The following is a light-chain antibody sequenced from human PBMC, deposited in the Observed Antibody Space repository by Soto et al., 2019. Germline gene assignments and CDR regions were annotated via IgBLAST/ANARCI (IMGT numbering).Light chain of an antibody. CDR2: LNSDGSH. V-gene: IGLV4-69*01. CDR1: SGHSSYA. Sequence: QSVLTQSPSASASLGASVKLTCTLSSGHSSYAIAWHQQQPEKGPRYLMKLNSDGSHSKGDGIPDRFSGSSSGAERYVTISSLQAEDEADYYCQTWGSGIQVFGGGTKVTVL. CDR3: QTWGSGIQV. J-gene: IGLJ3*02.